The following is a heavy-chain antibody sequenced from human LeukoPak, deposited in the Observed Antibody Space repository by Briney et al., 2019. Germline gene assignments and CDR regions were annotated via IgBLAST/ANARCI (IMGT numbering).Heavy chain of an antibody. V-gene: IGHV1-69*13. D-gene: IGHD3-10*01. Sequence: SVKVSCKASGGTFSSYAISWVRQAPGQGLEWMGGIIPIFVTANYAQKFQGRVTITADESTSTAYMELSSLRSEDTAVYYCARGETSVLLWFGELPYYYYMDVWGKGTTVTISS. CDR1: GGTFSSYA. J-gene: IGHJ6*03. CDR2: IIPIFVTA. CDR3: ARGETSVLLWFGELPYYYYMDV.